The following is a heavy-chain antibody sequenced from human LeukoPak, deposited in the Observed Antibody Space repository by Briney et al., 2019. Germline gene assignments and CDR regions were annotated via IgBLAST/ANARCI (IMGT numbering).Heavy chain of an antibody. CDR1: GGSISSSSYY. CDR2: IYYSGST. Sequence: PSETLSLTCTVSGGSISSSSYYWGWIRQPPGKGLEWIGSIYYSGSTYYNPSLKSRVTISVDTSKNQFSLKLSFVTAADTAVYYCARLINWYFDLWGRGTLVTVSS. CDR3: ARLINWYFDL. V-gene: IGHV4-39*01. J-gene: IGHJ2*01.